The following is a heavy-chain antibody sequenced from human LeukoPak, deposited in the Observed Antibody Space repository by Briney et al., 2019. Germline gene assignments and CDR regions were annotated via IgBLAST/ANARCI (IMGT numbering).Heavy chain of an antibody. CDR1: GYTFTSYG. CDR3: ARDLSVVVPQAMDV. V-gene: IGHV1-18*01. Sequence: ASVKFSCKASGYTFTSYGISWVRQAPGQGLEWIGWISAYNGNTNYAQKLQGRVTMTTDTSTSTAYMELRSLRSDDTAVYYCARDLSVVVPQAMDVWGQGTTVTVSS. CDR2: ISAYNGNT. J-gene: IGHJ6*02. D-gene: IGHD2-2*01.